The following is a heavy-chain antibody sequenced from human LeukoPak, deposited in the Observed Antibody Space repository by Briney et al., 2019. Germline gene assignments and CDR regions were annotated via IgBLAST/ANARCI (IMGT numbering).Heavy chain of an antibody. J-gene: IGHJ4*02. V-gene: IGHV3-48*03. CDR3: ARVSYYYDSSVYYSDY. CDR2: ISSSGSTI. D-gene: IGHD3-22*01. CDR1: GFTFSSYE. Sequence: GGSLRLSCAASGFTFSSYEMNWVRQAPGKGLEWVSYISSSGSTIYYADSVKGRFTISRDNAKNSLYLQMNSLRAEDTAVYYCARVSYYYDSSVYYSDYWGQGTLVTVSS.